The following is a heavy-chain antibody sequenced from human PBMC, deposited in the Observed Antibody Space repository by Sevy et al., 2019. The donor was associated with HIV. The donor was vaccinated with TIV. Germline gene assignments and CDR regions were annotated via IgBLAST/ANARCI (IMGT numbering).Heavy chain of an antibody. V-gene: IGHV1-69*13. J-gene: IGHJ4*02. D-gene: IGHD6-13*01. CDR2: IIPMFATA. CDR3: ARSMSWYASFDY. CDR1: GRTFSSYA. Sequence: ASVKVSCKASGRTFSSYAFSWVRQAPGQGLEWMGGIIPMFATANYVQKFQGSVTITADESTSTAYMELSSLRSEDTDVYYCARSMSWYASFDYWGQGTLVTVSS.